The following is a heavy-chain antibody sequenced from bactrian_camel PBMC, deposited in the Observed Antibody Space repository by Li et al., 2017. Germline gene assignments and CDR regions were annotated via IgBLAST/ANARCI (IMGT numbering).Heavy chain of an antibody. CDR1: GAGHVC. CDR2: ITTGLRDP. V-gene: IGHV3S1*01. D-gene: IGHD1*01. J-gene: IGHJ4*01. Sequence: HVQLVESGGGSVQAGGSLRLSCAVSGAGHVCMGWFRQAPGKEREGVATITTGLRDPWYTDSVRGRFTISRDNANHILYLQMNDLKDEDTAMYSCAAGSSASGWQSLRADAFPYWARGPRSPSP.